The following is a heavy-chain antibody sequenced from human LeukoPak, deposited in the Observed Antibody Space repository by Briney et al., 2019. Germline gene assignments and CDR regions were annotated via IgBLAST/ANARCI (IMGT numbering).Heavy chain of an antibody. J-gene: IGHJ4*02. V-gene: IGHV4-4*07. D-gene: IGHD2-21*02. Sequence: PSETLSLTCTVSGGSISSYYWSWIRQPAGKGLEWIGRIYTSGGTNYNPSLKSRVTMSVDTSKNQFSLKLSSVTAADTAVYYCAREVYDSYLVYFDYWGQGTLVTVSS. CDR2: IYTSGGT. CDR1: GGSISSYY. CDR3: AREVYDSYLVYFDY.